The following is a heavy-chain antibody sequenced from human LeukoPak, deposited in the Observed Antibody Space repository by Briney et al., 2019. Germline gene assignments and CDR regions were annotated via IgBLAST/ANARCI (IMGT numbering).Heavy chain of an antibody. J-gene: IGHJ4*02. Sequence: AASVKVSCKASGYTFTSYDINWVRQATGQGLEWMGWMNPNSGNTGYAQKFQGRVTMTRNTSISTAYMELSSLRSDDTAVYYCARVNPIAVAVNYEWEGDYFDYWGQGTLVTVSS. V-gene: IGHV1-8*01. D-gene: IGHD6-19*01. CDR1: GYTFTSYD. CDR2: MNPNSGNT. CDR3: ARVNPIAVAVNYEWEGDYFDY.